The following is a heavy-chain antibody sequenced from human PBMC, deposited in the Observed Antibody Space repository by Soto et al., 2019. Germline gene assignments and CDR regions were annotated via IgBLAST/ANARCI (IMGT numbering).Heavy chain of an antibody. D-gene: IGHD2-2*03. Sequence: SETLSLTCTVSGGSISSYYWSWIRQPPGKGLEWIGYIYYSGSTNYNPSLKSRVTISVDTSKNQFSLKLSSVTAADTAVYYCARVYLDIVVVPAAGDYYYMDVWGKGTTVTVSS. V-gene: IGHV4-59*01. J-gene: IGHJ6*03. CDR1: GGSISSYY. CDR3: ARVYLDIVVVPAAGDYYYMDV. CDR2: IYYSGST.